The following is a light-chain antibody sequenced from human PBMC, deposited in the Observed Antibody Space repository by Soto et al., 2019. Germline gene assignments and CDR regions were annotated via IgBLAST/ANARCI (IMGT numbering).Light chain of an antibody. CDR1: QSVSSSY. V-gene: IGKV3-20*01. Sequence: EIVLTQSPGTLSLSPGERATLSCRASQSVSSSYLAWYQQKPGQAPRLVIYGAPSRATGIPDRFSGSGSGTDFTLTISRLEPEDFAVYYCQQYGRSPTWTFGQGTKVEIK. J-gene: IGKJ1*01. CDR3: QQYGRSPTWT. CDR2: GAP.